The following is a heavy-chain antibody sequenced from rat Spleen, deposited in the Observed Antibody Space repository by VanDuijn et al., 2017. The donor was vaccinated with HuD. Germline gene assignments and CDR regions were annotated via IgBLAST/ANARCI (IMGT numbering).Heavy chain of an antibody. CDR2: ITNSGGST. CDR3: TTQVFDY. CDR1: GFTFSNYG. V-gene: IGHV5S13*01. J-gene: IGHJ2*01. Sequence: EVQLVESGGGLVQPGRSLKLSCAASGFTFSNYGMAWVRQAPTKGLEWVASITNSGGSTYYRDSVKGRFTISRDNAKSTLYLQMDSLRSEDTATYYCTTQVFDYWGQGVMVTVSS.